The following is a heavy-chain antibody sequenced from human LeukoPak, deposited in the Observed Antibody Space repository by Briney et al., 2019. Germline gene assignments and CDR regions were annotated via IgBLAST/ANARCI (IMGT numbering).Heavy chain of an antibody. J-gene: IGHJ4*02. Sequence: ASVKVSCKASGYTFINHAIHWVRQAPGQRLEWMGWINIGNGNTKYSQNFQGRITITRDTSATTAYMDLSSLRSEDTAVHYCARRLGRSFDYWGQGTLVTVSS. V-gene: IGHV1-3*04. D-gene: IGHD2-21*01. CDR3: ARRLGRSFDY. CDR1: GYTFINHA. CDR2: INIGNGNT.